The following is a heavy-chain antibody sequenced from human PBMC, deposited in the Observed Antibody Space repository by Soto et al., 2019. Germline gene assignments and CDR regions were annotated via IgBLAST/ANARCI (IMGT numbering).Heavy chain of an antibody. CDR3: ARDYYDSSNYYIYYFDY. CDR2: ISRGGSSI. Sequence: VQLVESGGGLVKPGGSLRLSCAASGFTFSDYYMSWVRQAPGKGLEWVSYISRGGSSIYYADSVRGRFTISRDDAKNSLYLQMNSLRAEDTAVYYCARDYYDSSNYYIYYFDYWGQGTLVTVSS. D-gene: IGHD3-22*01. CDR1: GFTFSDYY. V-gene: IGHV3-11*01. J-gene: IGHJ4*02.